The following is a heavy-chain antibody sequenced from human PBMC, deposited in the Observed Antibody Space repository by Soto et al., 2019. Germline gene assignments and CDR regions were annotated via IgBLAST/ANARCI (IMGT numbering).Heavy chain of an antibody. J-gene: IGHJ3*02. CDR1: GFTFSSYA. CDR2: ISGSGGST. Sequence: GGSLRLSCAAAGFTFSSYAMSWVRQATGKGLEWVSAISGSGGSTYYADSVKGRFTISRDNSKNTLYLQMNSLRAEDTAVYYYAKDLIVVVPAAFDAFDIWGQGTMVTVSS. CDR3: AKDLIVVVPAAFDAFDI. V-gene: IGHV3-23*01. D-gene: IGHD2-2*01.